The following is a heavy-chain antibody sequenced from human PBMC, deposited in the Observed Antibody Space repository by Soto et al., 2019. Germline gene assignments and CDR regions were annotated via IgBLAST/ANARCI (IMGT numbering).Heavy chain of an antibody. J-gene: IGHJ2*01. CDR3: ARDVRPTGLAYFDL. Sequence: QVQLQESGPGLVKPSETLSLSCSFSGGSLSRYYWTWIRQPPGKGLEWVGNIHQSGSTTYNDSLKSRVTISLDTSKSEFSLHLTAVTAADTAVYYCARDVRPTGLAYFDLWGRGTLVTVSS. D-gene: IGHD1-1*01. CDR1: GGSLSRYY. CDR2: IHQSGST. V-gene: IGHV4-59*01.